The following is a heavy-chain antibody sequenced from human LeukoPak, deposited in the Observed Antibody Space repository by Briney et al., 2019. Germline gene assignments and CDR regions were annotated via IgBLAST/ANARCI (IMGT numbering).Heavy chain of an antibody. V-gene: IGHV4-59*12. D-gene: IGHD6-6*01. CDR1: GGSISSYY. CDR3: ARDPRIAARPGWFDP. J-gene: IGHJ5*02. CDR2: IYYSGST. Sequence: SETLSLTCTVSGGSISSYYWSWIRQPPGKGLEWIGYIYYSGSTNYNPSLKSRVTISVDTSKNQFSLKLSSVTAADTAVYYCARDPRIAARPGWFDPWGQGTLVTVSS.